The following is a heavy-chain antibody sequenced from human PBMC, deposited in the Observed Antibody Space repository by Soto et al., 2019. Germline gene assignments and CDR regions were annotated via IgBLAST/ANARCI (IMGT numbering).Heavy chain of an antibody. V-gene: IGHV3-23*01. CDR1: GFRFSSYS. CDR3: ATMNGYFEY. J-gene: IGHJ4*02. CDR2: ITATGDRT. D-gene: IGHD3-22*01. Sequence: AGGSLRLSCADSGFRFSSYSMSWVRQTPGKGLEWVAAITATGDRTYYADSVTGRFTISRDNSKKTHYLQMTSLRAEDTAMYYCATMNGYFEYWGQGTPGTV.